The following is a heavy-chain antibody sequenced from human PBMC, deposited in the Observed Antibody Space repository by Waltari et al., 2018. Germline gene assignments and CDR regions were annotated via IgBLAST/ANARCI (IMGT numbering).Heavy chain of an antibody. D-gene: IGHD3-3*01. V-gene: IGHV3-66*02. CDR1: GFTVSSNY. CDR2: IYSGGST. J-gene: IGHJ5*02. CDR3: ARAYYDFWSGYYYDGWFDP. Sequence: EVQLVESGGGLVQPGGSLGLSCAASGFTVSSNYMSWVRQAPGKGLEWVSVIYSGGSTYYADSVKGRFTISRDNSKNTLYLQMNSLRAEDTAVYYCARAYYDFWSGYYYDGWFDPWGQGTLVTVSS.